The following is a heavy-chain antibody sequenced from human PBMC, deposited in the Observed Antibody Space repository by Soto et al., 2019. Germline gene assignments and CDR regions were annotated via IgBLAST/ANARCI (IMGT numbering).Heavy chain of an antibody. V-gene: IGHV1-69*13. J-gene: IGHJ5*02. CDR2: IIPIFGTA. CDR3: ARGPREWELLESWFDP. CDR1: GGTFSSYA. D-gene: IGHD1-26*01. Sequence: GASVKVSCKASGGTFSSYAISWVRQAPGQGLEWMGGIIPIFGTANYAQKFQGRVTITADESTSTAYMELSSLRSEDTAVYYCARGPREWELLESWFDPWGQGTLVTVSS.